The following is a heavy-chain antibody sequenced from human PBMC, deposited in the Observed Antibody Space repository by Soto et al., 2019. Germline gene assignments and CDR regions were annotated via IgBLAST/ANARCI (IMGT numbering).Heavy chain of an antibody. D-gene: IGHD5-18*01. CDR3: TRSDRVDTAMADY. CDR1: GFNFSAYG. Sequence: GGSLRLSCAASGFNFSAYGMHWVRQASGKGLEWVGRIRSKANSYATAYAASVKGRFTISRDVSKNTAYLQMNSLKTEDTAVYYCTRSDRVDTAMADYWGQGTLVTVSS. V-gene: IGHV3-73*01. CDR2: IRSKANSYAT. J-gene: IGHJ4*02.